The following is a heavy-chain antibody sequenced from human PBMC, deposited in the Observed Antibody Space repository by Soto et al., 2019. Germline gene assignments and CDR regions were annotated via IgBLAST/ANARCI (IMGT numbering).Heavy chain of an antibody. Sequence: QVPLVESGGGVVQPGRSLRLSCAASGFTFSSYAMHWVRQAPGKGLEWVAVISYDGSNKYYADSVKGRFTISRDNSKNKLYLQMNSLRAEDTAVYYCARGPDYYDSSGYKGVFDYWGQGTLVTVSS. D-gene: IGHD3-22*01. J-gene: IGHJ4*02. CDR1: GFTFSSYA. CDR3: ARGPDYYDSSGYKGVFDY. V-gene: IGHV3-30-3*01. CDR2: ISYDGSNK.